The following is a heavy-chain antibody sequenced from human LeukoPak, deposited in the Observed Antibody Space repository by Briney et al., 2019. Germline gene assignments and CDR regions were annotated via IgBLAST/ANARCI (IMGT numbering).Heavy chain of an antibody. J-gene: IGHJ5*02. D-gene: IGHD6-19*01. V-gene: IGHV4-34*01. CDR3: ARAESGKQWLT. Sequence: SETLSLTCAVYGGSFSGYYWSWIRQPPGKGLEWIGEINHSVSTNYNPSLKSRVTISVDTSKNQFSLKLSSVTAADTAVYYCARAESGKQWLTWGQGTLVTVSS. CDR1: GGSFSGYY. CDR2: INHSVST.